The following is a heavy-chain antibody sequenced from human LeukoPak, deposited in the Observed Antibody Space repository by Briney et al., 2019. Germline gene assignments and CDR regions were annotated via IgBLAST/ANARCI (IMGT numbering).Heavy chain of an antibody. Sequence: GGSLRVSCAASGFTFTSYAMNWVRQAPGNGLEWVSYISSSSSTIYYADSVRGRFTISRDTAKNSLYLQMNSLRDEDTAVYYCARGYYGDYFLDYWGQGTLVTVSS. D-gene: IGHD4-17*01. V-gene: IGHV3-48*02. CDR2: ISSSSSTI. CDR1: GFTFTSYA. J-gene: IGHJ4*02. CDR3: ARGYYGDYFLDY.